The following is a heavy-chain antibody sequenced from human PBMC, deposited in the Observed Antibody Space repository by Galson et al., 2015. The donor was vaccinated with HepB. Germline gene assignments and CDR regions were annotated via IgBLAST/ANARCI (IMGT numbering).Heavy chain of an antibody. CDR2: INTYNRKT. CDR3: ARGAAVVVVDSSLNNWFGP. V-gene: IGHV1-18*01. D-gene: IGHD2-15*01. Sequence: SVKVSCKASGYTFSSYSITWVRQAPNQGLEWMGWINTYNRKTNRAQKFQGRVTMTADTSTSTAFMELRSLRSDDTAVYYCARGAAVVVVDSSLNNWFGPWAREPWSPSPQ. CDR1: GYTFSSYS. J-gene: IGHJ5*02.